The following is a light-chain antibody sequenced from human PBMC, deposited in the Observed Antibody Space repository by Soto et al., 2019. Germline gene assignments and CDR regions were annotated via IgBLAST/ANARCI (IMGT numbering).Light chain of an antibody. CDR3: QLYNNWPPLT. Sequence: EIVMTQSPATLSVSPGERATLSCRASQSVSSNLAWYQQKPGQAPRLLIYGASIRATGIPARFSGSGSGTEFTLSISSLQSEDYAVYYCQLYNNWPPLTFGGGTKVEI. J-gene: IGKJ4*01. V-gene: IGKV3D-15*01. CDR1: QSVSSN. CDR2: GAS.